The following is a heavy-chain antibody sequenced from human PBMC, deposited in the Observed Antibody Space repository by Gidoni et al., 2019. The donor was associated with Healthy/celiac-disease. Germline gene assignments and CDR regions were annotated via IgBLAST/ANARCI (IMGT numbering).Heavy chain of an antibody. Sequence: EVQLVESGGGLVQPGGSLRLSCAASGFTVSSNYMSWVRQPPGKGLEWVSVIYSGGSTYYADSVKGRFTISRDNSKNTLYLQMNSLRAEDTAVYYCARDGGYYDFWSGYTAVYYYYYGMDVWGQGTTVTVSS. J-gene: IGHJ6*02. V-gene: IGHV3-66*01. CDR3: ARDGGYYDFWSGYTAVYYYYYGMDV. D-gene: IGHD3-3*01. CDR1: GFTVSSNY. CDR2: IYSGGST.